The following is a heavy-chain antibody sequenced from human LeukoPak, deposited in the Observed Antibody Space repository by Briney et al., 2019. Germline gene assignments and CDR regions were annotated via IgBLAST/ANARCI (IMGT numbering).Heavy chain of an antibody. CDR2: IIPIFGTA. Sequence: SVKVSCKASGGTFSSYAISWVRQAPGQGLEWMGGIIPIFGTANYAQKFQGRVTITADESTSTAYMELSSLGSEDTAVYYCARDSGVAHGMDVWGKGTTVTVSS. CDR1: GGTFSSYA. V-gene: IGHV1-69*13. D-gene: IGHD3-10*01. CDR3: ARDSGVAHGMDV. J-gene: IGHJ6*04.